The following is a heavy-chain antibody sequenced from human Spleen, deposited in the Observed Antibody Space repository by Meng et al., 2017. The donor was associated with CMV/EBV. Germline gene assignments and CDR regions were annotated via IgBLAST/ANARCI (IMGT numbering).Heavy chain of an antibody. D-gene: IGHD3-22*01. V-gene: IGHV2-5*02. Sequence: QITLTESRLTLVKPTQTLTLSCTFSGFSLRILGVGVGWIRQPPGKALEWLALIYWDDDKRYSPSLKSRLTITKDTSKNQVVLTMTNMDPVDTATYYCAHSPPASGDSSGYCDYWGQGTLVTVSS. CDR2: IYWDDDK. CDR3: AHSPPASGDSSGYCDY. J-gene: IGHJ4*02. CDR1: GFSLRILGVG.